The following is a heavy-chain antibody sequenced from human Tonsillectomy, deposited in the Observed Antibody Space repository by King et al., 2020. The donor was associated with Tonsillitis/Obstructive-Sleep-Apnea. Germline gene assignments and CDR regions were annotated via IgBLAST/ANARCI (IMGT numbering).Heavy chain of an antibody. CDR1: GFSFSRYD. CDR2: IGTAGDT. J-gene: IGHJ3*02. V-gene: IGHV3-13*01. CDR3: ARGAYCSSTSCYSPDAFDI. Sequence: VQLVESGGGLVQPGGSLRLSCAASGFSFSRYDMHWVRQPTGKGLECVSAIGTAGDTYYAGSVKGRFTISRETAKNSLYLQMNSLRAGDTAVYYCARGAYCSSTSCYSPDAFDIWGQGTMVTVSS. D-gene: IGHD2-2*02.